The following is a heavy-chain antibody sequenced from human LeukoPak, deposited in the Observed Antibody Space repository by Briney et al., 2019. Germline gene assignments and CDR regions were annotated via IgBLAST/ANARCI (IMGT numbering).Heavy chain of an antibody. V-gene: IGHV4-39*01. CDR1: GGSISSSSYF. J-gene: IGHJ4*02. CDR3: ARRGVTTGSLDY. CDR2: IYFSGSA. Sequence: SETLSLTCTVSGGSISSSSYFWGWIRQPPGKGLDWIGSIYFSGSAYYSPSLKSRVTISVDTSKNQFFLKLTSVTAADTAVYYCARRGVTTGSLDYWGQGTLVTVSS. D-gene: IGHD4-17*01.